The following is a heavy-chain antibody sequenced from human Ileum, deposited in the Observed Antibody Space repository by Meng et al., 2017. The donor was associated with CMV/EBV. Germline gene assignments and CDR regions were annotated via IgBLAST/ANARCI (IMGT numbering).Heavy chain of an antibody. CDR1: GGSISSSSYY. Sequence: SETLSLTCTVSGGSISSSSYYWGWIRQPPGKGLEWIGSIYYSGSTYYNPSLKSRVTISVDTSKNQFSLKLSSVTAADTAVYYCARDLWFGELFVDYWGQGTLVTVSS. V-gene: IGHV4-39*07. J-gene: IGHJ4*02. D-gene: IGHD3-10*01. CDR3: ARDLWFGELFVDY. CDR2: IYYSGST.